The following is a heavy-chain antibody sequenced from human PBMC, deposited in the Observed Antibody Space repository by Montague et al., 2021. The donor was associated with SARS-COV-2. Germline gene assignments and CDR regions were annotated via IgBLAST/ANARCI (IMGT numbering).Heavy chain of an antibody. D-gene: IGHD2-21*01. Sequence: SLRLSCAASGFTFSAYWMHWVRQAPGQGLEWVARIRADGTTTNYADSVKGRFTISRDNAKDTVYLHMTTLRAEDTAVYYCVRAFSMSMKLFDLWGQGTLVTVSS. V-gene: IGHV3-74*01. J-gene: IGHJ5*02. CDR3: VRAFSMSMKLFDL. CDR1: GFTFSAYW. CDR2: IRADGTTT.